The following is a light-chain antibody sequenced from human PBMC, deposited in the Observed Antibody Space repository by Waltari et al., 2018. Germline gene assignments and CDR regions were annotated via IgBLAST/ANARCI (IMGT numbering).Light chain of an antibody. J-gene: IGKJ1*01. Sequence: EIVMTQSPATLSVSPGERATLSCRAGQSVSSNLAWYQQKPGQAPRLLIYGASTRATGIPARFSGSGSGTEFTLTISGLQSEDFAVYYCQQYNNWPPWTFGQGTKVEIK. CDR2: GAS. CDR3: QQYNNWPPWT. V-gene: IGKV3-15*01. CDR1: QSVSSN.